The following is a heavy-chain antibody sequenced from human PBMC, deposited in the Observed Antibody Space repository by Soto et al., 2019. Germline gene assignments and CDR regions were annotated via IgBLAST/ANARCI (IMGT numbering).Heavy chain of an antibody. CDR3: ARLRIATNNYKWFDP. D-gene: IGHD2-21*01. Sequence: SETQSLTCIVSGAALNSGNYYWSWIRQVPGKGLEWIGHIYVTGAVDYNPSLRDRITISQDTSERQFSLNLRLVTAADTAVYYCARLRIATNNYKWFDPWGQGTLVTVSS. V-gene: IGHV4-31*03. CDR2: IYVTGAV. CDR1: GAALNSGNYY. J-gene: IGHJ5*02.